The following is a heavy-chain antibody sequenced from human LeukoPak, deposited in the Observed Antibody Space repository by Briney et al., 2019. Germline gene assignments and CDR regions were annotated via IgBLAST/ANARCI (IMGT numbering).Heavy chain of an antibody. V-gene: IGHV4-61*02. CDR2: IYTSGST. CDR3: ARGHSCCYPYASFN. D-gene: IGHD2-2*01. J-gene: IGHJ4*02. Sequence: PSETLSLTCTVSGGSISSGSYYWSWIRQPAGKGLEWIGRIYTSGSTNYNPSLKSRVTISLDTSKNQFSLKLSSVTAADTAVYYCARGHSCCYPYASFNWGQGTLVTVSS. CDR1: GGSISSGSYY.